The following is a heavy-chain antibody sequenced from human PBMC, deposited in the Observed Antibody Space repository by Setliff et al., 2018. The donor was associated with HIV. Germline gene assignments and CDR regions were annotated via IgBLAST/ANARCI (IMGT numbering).Heavy chain of an antibody. CDR2: TYTSVT. J-gene: IGHJ4*02. D-gene: IGHD3-10*01. CDR3: ARSKGGGSGSFSY. V-gene: IGHV4-4*08. CDR1: GGSFSSYY. Sequence: SETLSLTCAVYGGSFSSYYWSWIRQPPGKGLEWIGYTYTSVTNYKPSLKSRVTISIDTSKNQFSLKLTSVTAADTAIYYCARSKGGGSGSFSYWGQGTLVTVSS.